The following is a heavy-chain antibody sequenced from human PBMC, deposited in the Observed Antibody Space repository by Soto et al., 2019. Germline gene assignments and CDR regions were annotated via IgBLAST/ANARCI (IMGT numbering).Heavy chain of an antibody. D-gene: IGHD1-7*01. V-gene: IGHV1-18*04. J-gene: IGHJ4*02. CDR2: ISGYNGYT. CDR3: ARGYDGNSKYYLDY. Sequence: QVQVVQSGSEVKTPGASVKVSCMTSGYSFIRYGINWVRQVPGHGLEWMGWISGYNGYTTYAEKFQGRVTMTTDSSTRTAYMELGSLRSDDSAIYYCARGYDGNSKYYLDYWGQGTPVTVSS. CDR1: GYSFIRYG.